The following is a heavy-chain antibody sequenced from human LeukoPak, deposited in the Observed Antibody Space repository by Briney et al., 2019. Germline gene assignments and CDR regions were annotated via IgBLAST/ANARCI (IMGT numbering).Heavy chain of an antibody. CDR2: IKSKTDGGTT. V-gene: IGHV3-15*01. CDR3: TTDTQQLAFYYFDY. J-gene: IGHJ4*02. Sequence: GGSLRLSCAAPGFTFSNAWMSWIPQAPGKGLECVGRIKSKTDGGTTDYTAPVKGRFTISRDDSKNTLYLQMNSLKTEDTAVYYCTTDTQQLAFYYFDYWGQGTLVTVSS. CDR1: GFTFSNAW. D-gene: IGHD6-13*01.